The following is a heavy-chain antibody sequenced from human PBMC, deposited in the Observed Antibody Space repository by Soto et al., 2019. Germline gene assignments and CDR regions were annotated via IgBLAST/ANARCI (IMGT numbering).Heavy chain of an antibody. CDR3: ARDNGPLWSRTRGMDV. CDR1: GFSFSGYF. V-gene: IGHV1-2*02. Sequence: ASVKVSCKASGFSFSGYFLHWVRLAPGQGLEWMGRINPNSGVANFAQKFQVRVTLTTNTSISTGYMELSSLRSDDTAVYYCARDNGPLWSRTRGMDVWGRGTTVTVSS. J-gene: IGHJ6*02. CDR2: INPNSGVA. D-gene: IGHD3-10*01.